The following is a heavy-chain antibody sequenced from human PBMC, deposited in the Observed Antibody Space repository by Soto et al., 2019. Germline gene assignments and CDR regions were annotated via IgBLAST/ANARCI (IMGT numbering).Heavy chain of an antibody. Sequence: QVQLVQSGAEVKRPGASVKVSCKASGYTFTSYGLSWVRQAPGQGLEWMGWINVYNGNTNYAQKFKGKVTMNTDTATSTAYMELSSLRSDDMVVYYCARDIFWEGVGESNWLDPWGHGTLVTVSS. CDR1: GYTFTSYG. CDR2: INVYNGNT. CDR3: ARDIFWEGVGESNWLDP. J-gene: IGHJ5*02. V-gene: IGHV1-18*03. D-gene: IGHD3-10*01.